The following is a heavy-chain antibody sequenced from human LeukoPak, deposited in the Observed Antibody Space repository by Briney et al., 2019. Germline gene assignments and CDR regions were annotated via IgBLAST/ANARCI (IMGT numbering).Heavy chain of an antibody. D-gene: IGHD5-12*01. J-gene: IGHJ4*02. CDR2: ISFDGSDK. CDR1: GFTFSSYW. V-gene: IGHV3-30*14. CDR3: ARGPSGYHNT. Sequence: GGSLRLSCAASGFTFSSYWMSWVRQAPGKGLEWVAVISFDGSDKYYADSVKGRFTISRDNSKNTLYLQMNSLRAEDTAVYYCARGPSGYHNTGGQGTLVTVSS.